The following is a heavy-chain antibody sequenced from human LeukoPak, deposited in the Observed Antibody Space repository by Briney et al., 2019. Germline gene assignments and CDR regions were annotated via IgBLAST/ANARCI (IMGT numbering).Heavy chain of an antibody. D-gene: IGHD6-19*01. CDR2: INPDSGGT. V-gene: IGHV1-2*02. Sequence: GASVKVSCKASGYTFTHYYMHWVRQAPGQGPEWLGWINPDSGGTNYAQKFQGRVTMTRDTSISTAYMELSRLTSDDTAVYYCARGREVAGTVGYWGQGALVTVSS. J-gene: IGHJ4*02. CDR1: GYTFTHYY. CDR3: ARGREVAGTVGY.